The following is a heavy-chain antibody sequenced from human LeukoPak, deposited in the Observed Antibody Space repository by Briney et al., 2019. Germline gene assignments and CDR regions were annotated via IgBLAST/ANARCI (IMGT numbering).Heavy chain of an antibody. D-gene: IGHD3-22*01. CDR3: ARAAGPPDYYDSSGYYFDY. J-gene: IGHJ4*02. CDR1: GGSISSGDYY. V-gene: IGHV4-30-4*01. CDR2: ISYSGST. Sequence: SETLSLTCTVSGGSISSGDYYWSWIRQLPGKDLEWIGYISYSGSTYYNPSLKSRVTISVDTSKNQFSLKLSSVTAADTAVYYCARAAGPPDYYDSSGYYFDYWGQGTLVTVSS.